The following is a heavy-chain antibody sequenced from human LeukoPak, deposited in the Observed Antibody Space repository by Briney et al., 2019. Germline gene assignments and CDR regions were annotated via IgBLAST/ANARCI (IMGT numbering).Heavy chain of an antibody. V-gene: IGHV1-18*01. CDR1: GYTFTSYG. CDR2: ISAYNGNT. J-gene: IGHJ4*02. Sequence: ASVKVSCKASGYTFTSYGISWVRQAPGQGLEWMGWISAYNGNTNYAQKLQGRVTMTTDTSTSTAYMELRGLRSDDTAVYYCARDRGEYYDILTGYYQFDYWGQGTLVTVSS. D-gene: IGHD3-9*01. CDR3: ARDRGEYYDILTGYYQFDY.